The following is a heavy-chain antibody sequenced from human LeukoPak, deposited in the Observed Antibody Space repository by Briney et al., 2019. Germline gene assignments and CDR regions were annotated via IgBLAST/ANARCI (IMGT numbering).Heavy chain of an antibody. V-gene: IGHV4-30-2*01. D-gene: IGHD2-2*02. CDR1: GGSISSGGYY. CDR3: ARALPAAISYWFDP. J-gene: IGHJ5*02. Sequence: SQTLSLTCTVSGGSISSGGYYWSWIRQPPGKGLEWIGYIYHSGSTYYNPSLKSRVTISVDRSKNQFSLKLSSVTAADTAVYYCARALPAAISYWFDPWGQGTLVTVSS. CDR2: IYHSGST.